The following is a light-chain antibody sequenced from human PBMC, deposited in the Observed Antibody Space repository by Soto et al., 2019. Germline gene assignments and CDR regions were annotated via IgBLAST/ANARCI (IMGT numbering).Light chain of an antibody. Sequence: QSVLTQPPSASGSPGQSVTISCTGTSSDVGGYKYVSWYQQHPGKAPKLLIYEVSKRPSGVPDRFSGSNSGNTASLTVSGLQAADEADYYCSPYAGSYNWVFGGGTKLTVL. CDR2: EVS. CDR3: SPYAGSYNWV. CDR1: SSDVGGYKY. J-gene: IGLJ3*02. V-gene: IGLV2-8*01.